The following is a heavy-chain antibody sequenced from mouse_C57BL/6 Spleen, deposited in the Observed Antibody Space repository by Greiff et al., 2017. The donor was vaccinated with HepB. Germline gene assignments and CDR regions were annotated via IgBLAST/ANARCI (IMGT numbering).Heavy chain of an antibody. Sequence: VQLQQSGAELVKPGASVKMSCKASGYTFTTYPIEWMKQNHGKSLEWIGNFHPYNDDTKYNEKFKGKATLTVEKSSSTVYLELSRLTSDDSAVYYCARGNYYGSSPYWYFDVWGTGTTVAVSS. CDR2: FHPYNDDT. V-gene: IGHV1-47*01. D-gene: IGHD1-1*01. J-gene: IGHJ1*03. CDR1: GYTFTTYP. CDR3: ARGNYYGSSPYWYFDV.